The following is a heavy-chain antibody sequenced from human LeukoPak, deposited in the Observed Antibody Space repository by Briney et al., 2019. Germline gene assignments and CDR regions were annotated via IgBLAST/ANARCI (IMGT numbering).Heavy chain of an antibody. CDR3: ARLILTGYYSEGSEYFQH. V-gene: IGHV1-2*02. CDR2: INPNSGGT. CDR1: GYTFTSND. Sequence: GASVKVSCNASGYTFTSNDISWGRQAPGQGLEWMGWINPNSGGTNYAQKFQGRVTMTRNTSISTAYMELSRLRSDDTAEYYCARLILTGYYSEGSEYFQHWGQGTLVTVSS. D-gene: IGHD3-9*01. J-gene: IGHJ1*01.